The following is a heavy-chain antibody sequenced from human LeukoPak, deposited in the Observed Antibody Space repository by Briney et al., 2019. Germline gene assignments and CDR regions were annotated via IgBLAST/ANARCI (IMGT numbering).Heavy chain of an antibody. Sequence: GGSLRLSCAASGFTFSSYWMSWVRQAPGKGLEWVANIKQDGSEKYYVDSVKGRFTTSRDDAKNSLYLQMNSLRAEDTAVYYCARASGSGRYVFDYWGQGTLVTVSS. V-gene: IGHV3-7*01. J-gene: IGHJ4*02. CDR1: GFTFSSYW. D-gene: IGHD3-10*01. CDR2: IKQDGSEK. CDR3: ARASGSGRYVFDY.